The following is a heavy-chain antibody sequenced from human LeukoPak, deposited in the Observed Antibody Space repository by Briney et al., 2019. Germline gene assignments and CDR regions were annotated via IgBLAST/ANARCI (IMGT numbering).Heavy chain of an antibody. D-gene: IGHD4-23*01. CDR1: GGSMSDHY. V-gene: IGHV4-59*11. Sequence: SETLSLTCTVSGGSMSDHYWSWIRQSPGKGLEWIGYIYYSGSTYYNPSLKSRVTISVDTSKNQFSLKLSSVTAADTAVYYCARARDYGGNWHYYYYMDVWGKGTTVTVSS. CDR3: ARARDYGGNWHYYYYMDV. J-gene: IGHJ6*03. CDR2: IYYSGST.